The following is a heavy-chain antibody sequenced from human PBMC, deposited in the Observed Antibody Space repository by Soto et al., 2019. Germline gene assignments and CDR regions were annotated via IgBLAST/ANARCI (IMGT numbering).Heavy chain of an antibody. V-gene: IGHV4-34*02. D-gene: IGHD3-10*01. CDR2: INHSGSP. Sequence: QLHLEQRGAGLLKPSDTLSLTCDVYGGSFSGYYWSWIRQAPGKGLEWIVEINHSGSPNYNPSLQSRVSVSVDTSKTHFSLKLSSVTAADTAVYYCATFPPEGRTATSRGDDAFDIWGHWTLVTVSS. CDR1: GGSFSGYY. CDR3: ATFPPEGRTATSRGDDAFDI. J-gene: IGHJ3*02.